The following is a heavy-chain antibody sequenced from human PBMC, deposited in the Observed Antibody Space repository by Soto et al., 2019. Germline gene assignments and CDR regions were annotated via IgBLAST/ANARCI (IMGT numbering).Heavy chain of an antibody. CDR2: MYNTGSN. CDR1: GGSISGDF. J-gene: IGHJ6*02. Sequence: SENLSITCTVYGGSISGDFWSWMRQLPGKGMERIGYMYNTGSNVYNPSFKSRVTISVDTSKNQFSLKLNSVTAADTAVYYCARDLWGYCGTDCYPLDVWGQGTTVTVSS. D-gene: IGHD2-21*02. V-gene: IGHV4-59*01. CDR3: ARDLWGYCGTDCYPLDV.